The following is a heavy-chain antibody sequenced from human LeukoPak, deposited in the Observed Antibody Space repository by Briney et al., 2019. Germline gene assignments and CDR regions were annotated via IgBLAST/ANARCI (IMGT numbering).Heavy chain of an antibody. CDR2: IAQDGSEK. CDR3: ARDLRAGITIFGVVTPTWFDP. D-gene: IGHD3-3*01. Sequence: GGSLRLSCAASGFTFSSYWMSWVRQAPGKGLEWVANIAQDGSEKYYVDSVKGRFTISRDNAKNSLYLQMNSLRAEDTAVYYCARDLRAGITIFGVVTPTWFDPWGQGTLVTVSS. J-gene: IGHJ5*02. CDR1: GFTFSSYW. V-gene: IGHV3-7*05.